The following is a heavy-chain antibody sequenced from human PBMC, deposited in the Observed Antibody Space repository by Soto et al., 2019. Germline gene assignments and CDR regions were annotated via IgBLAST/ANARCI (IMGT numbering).Heavy chain of an antibody. CDR1: GGTFSSYA. CDR3: AGIGYGDYWFDP. D-gene: IGHD4-17*01. V-gene: IGHV1-18*01. Sequence: ASVKVSCKASGGTFSSYAISWVRQAPGQGLEWMGWIIPYNGNTNYAQKLQGRVTMTTDTSTSTAYMELRSLRSDDTAVYYCAGIGYGDYWFDPWGQGTLVTVSS. J-gene: IGHJ5*02. CDR2: IIPYNGNT.